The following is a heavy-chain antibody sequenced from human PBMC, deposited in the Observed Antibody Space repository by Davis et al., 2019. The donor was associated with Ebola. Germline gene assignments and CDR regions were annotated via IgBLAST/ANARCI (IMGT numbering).Heavy chain of an antibody. CDR2: ISDSGGST. J-gene: IGHJ4*02. CDR1: GFTFSTYA. CDR3: AKDQDIVVVPAAAPNPFDY. Sequence: GESLKISCAASGFTFSTYAMSWVRQAPGQGLEWVSTISDSGGSTYYADSVRGRFTISRDNSNNTLFLHMNSLSAEDTALYFCAKDQDIVVVPAAAPNPFDYWGQGTLVSVSS. D-gene: IGHD2-2*01. V-gene: IGHV3-23*01.